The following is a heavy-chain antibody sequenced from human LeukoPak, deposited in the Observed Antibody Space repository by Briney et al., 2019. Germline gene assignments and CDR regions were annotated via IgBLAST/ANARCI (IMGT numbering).Heavy chain of an antibody. Sequence: SETLSLTCTVSGGSISSYYWSWIRQPAGKGLEWIGRIYTSGSTNYNPSLKSRVTISVDTSKNQFSLKLSSVTAADTAVYYCARGSPYEAPGYFDYWGQGTLVTVSS. J-gene: IGHJ4*02. CDR1: GGSISSYY. CDR2: IYTSGST. D-gene: IGHD5-12*01. CDR3: ARGSPYEAPGYFDY. V-gene: IGHV4-4*07.